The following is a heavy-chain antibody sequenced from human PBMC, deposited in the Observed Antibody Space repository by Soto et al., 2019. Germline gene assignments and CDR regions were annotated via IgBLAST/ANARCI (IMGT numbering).Heavy chain of an antibody. J-gene: IGHJ6*02. CDR2: IKQDGSEK. Sequence: EVQLVESGGGLVQPGGSLRLSCAASGFTFSSYWMSRVRQAPGKGLEWVANIKQDGSEKYYVDSVKGRFTISRDNAKNSLYLQMNSLRAEDTAVYYCARDIVVVPAARYYYYYGMDVWGQGTTVTVSS. CDR3: ARDIVVVPAARYYYYYGMDV. D-gene: IGHD2-2*01. CDR1: GFTFSSYW. V-gene: IGHV3-7*03.